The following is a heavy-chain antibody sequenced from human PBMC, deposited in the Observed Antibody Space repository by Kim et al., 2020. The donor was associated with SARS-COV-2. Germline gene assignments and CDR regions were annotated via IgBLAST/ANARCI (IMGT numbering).Heavy chain of an antibody. CDR3: ASKVGAMVRESFDP. V-gene: IGHV3-23*01. Sequence: GGSLRLSCAASGFTFSSYAMSWVRQAPGKGLEWVSAISGSGGSTYYADSVKGRFTISRDNSKNTLYLQMNSLRAEDTAVYYCASKVGAMVRESFDPWGQGTLVTVSS. J-gene: IGHJ5*02. CDR1: GFTFSSYA. CDR2: ISGSGGST. D-gene: IGHD3-10*01.